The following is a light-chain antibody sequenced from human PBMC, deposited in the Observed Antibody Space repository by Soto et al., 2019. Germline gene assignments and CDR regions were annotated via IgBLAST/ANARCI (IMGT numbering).Light chain of an antibody. V-gene: IGKV3-20*01. CDR2: AAS. J-gene: IGKJ1*01. Sequence: EIVLTQSPGTLSLSPGERATLSCRASQSVSSSYLVWHQQKPGQAPRLLIYAASSRAAGIPDRFSGSVSGTDFILTISRLEREDFAVYYCRHYGSSWTFGQGTKVDIK. CDR3: RHYGSSWT. CDR1: QSVSSSY.